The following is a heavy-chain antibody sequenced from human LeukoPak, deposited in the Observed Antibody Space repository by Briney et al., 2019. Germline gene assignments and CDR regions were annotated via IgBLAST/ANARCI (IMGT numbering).Heavy chain of an antibody. CDR1: GYSISSGYY. J-gene: IGHJ4*02. Sequence: PSETLSLTCTVSGYSISSGYYWGWIRQPPGKGLEWIGSIYHSGSTYYNPSLKSRVTISVDTSKNQFSLKLSSVTAADTAVYYCARDPRGVRGVTLPVDYWGQGTLVTVSS. V-gene: IGHV4-38-2*02. CDR2: IYHSGST. CDR3: ARDPRGVRGVTLPVDY. D-gene: IGHD3-10*01.